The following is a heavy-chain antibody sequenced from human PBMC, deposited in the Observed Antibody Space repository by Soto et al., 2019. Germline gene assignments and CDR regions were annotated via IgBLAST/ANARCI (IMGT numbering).Heavy chain of an antibody. Sequence: SVKVSCKASGGTFSSYAISWVRQAPGQGLEWMGGIIPIFGTANYAQKFQGRVTITADKSTSTAYMELSSLRSEDTAVYYCARGGGYSYGSNYYYYGMDVWGQGTTVTVSS. V-gene: IGHV1-69*06. CDR1: GGTFSSYA. J-gene: IGHJ6*02. CDR3: ARGGGYSYGSNYYYYGMDV. CDR2: IIPIFGTA. D-gene: IGHD5-18*01.